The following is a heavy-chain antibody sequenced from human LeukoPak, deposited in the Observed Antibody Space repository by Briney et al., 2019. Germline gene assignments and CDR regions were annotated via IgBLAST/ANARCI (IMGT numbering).Heavy chain of an antibody. D-gene: IGHD4-17*01. J-gene: IGHJ4*02. CDR3: VKDLTTVTTQGDY. V-gene: IGHV3-23*01. Sequence: GGSLRLSCAASGFTFSSYAMSWVRQAPGKGLEWVSTVSGGGGTTYYADSVKGRFTISRDNSKNTLYLQMNSLRADDTALYYCVKDLTTVTTQGDYWGQGTLVTVSS. CDR1: GFTFSSYA. CDR2: VSGGGGTT.